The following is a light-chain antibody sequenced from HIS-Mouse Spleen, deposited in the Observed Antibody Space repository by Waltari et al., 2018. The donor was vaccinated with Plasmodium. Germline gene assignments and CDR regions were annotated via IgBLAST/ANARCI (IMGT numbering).Light chain of an antibody. Sequence: EIVLTQSPGPLSLSPGERATLSCRASQSVSSSYLDWYQQKPGQAPRLVIYGASSRATGIPDRFSGSGSGTDFTLTISRLEPEDFAVYYCQQYGSSPYTFGQGTKLEIK. J-gene: IGKJ2*01. V-gene: IGKV3-20*01. CDR1: QSVSSSY. CDR3: QQYGSSPYT. CDR2: GAS.